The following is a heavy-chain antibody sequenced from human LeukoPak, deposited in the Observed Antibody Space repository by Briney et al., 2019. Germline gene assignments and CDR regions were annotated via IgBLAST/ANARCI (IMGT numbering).Heavy chain of an antibody. D-gene: IGHD6-13*01. CDR1: GGSISSGGYS. V-gene: IGHV4-30-2*01. Sequence: KSSQTLSLTCAVSGGSISSGGYSWSWIRQPPGKGLEWIGYIYHSGSTYYNPSLKSRVTISVDRSKNQFSLKLSSVTAADTAAYYCARSKDGYSSSWPFDPWGQGTLVTVSS. CDR2: IYHSGST. CDR3: ARSKDGYSSSWPFDP. J-gene: IGHJ5*02.